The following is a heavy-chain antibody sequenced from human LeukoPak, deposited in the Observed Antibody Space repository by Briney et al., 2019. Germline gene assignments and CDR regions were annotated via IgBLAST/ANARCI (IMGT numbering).Heavy chain of an antibody. CDR2: INHSGST. J-gene: IGHJ4*02. V-gene: IGHV4-34*01. CDR3: ARERGDFWSGYQNPYFDY. D-gene: IGHD3-3*01. Sequence: PSETLSLTFGVYGGSFSDYYWSWIRQPPGKGLEWIGEINHSGSTNYNPSLKSRVTISVDTTKNQFSLKLSSVTAADTAVYYCARERGDFWSGYQNPYFDYWGQGTLVTVSS. CDR1: GGSFSDYY.